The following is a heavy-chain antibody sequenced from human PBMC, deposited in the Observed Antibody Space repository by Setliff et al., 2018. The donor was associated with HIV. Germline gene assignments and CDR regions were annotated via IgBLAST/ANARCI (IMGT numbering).Heavy chain of an antibody. Sequence: SETLSLTCAVSDYSINSGYYWGWIRQPPGKGLEWIGSIYHSGSTYYNPSLKSRVTISLDTSKNQFSLKLSSVTAADTAVYYCARYDGTYCGGDCYLLGYFDLWGRGILVTVSS. CDR2: IYHSGST. V-gene: IGHV4-38-2*01. CDR1: DYSINSGYY. D-gene: IGHD2-21*02. CDR3: ARYDGTYCGGDCYLLGYFDL. J-gene: IGHJ2*01.